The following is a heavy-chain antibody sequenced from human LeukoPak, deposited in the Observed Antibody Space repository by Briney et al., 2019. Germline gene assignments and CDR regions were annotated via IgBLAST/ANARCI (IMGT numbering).Heavy chain of an antibody. J-gene: IGHJ5*02. V-gene: IGHV3-33*01. CDR1: GFTFSSFG. CDR2: IWYDASNK. D-gene: IGHD1-26*01. Sequence: GGSLRLSCAASGFTFSSFGMHWVRQAPGKGLEWVAVIWYDASNKYYADSVKGRFTISRDNSKNTLYLQTNSLRDDDTAVYYCVRGVGVSRFNYFDPWGQGTLVTVSS. CDR3: VRGVGVSRFNYFDP.